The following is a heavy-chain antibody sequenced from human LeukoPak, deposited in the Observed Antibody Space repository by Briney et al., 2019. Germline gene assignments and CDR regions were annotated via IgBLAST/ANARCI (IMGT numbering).Heavy chain of an antibody. V-gene: IGHV3-48*01. CDR2: ISRSGSTI. D-gene: IGHD3-16*01. J-gene: IGHJ4*02. CDR3: ASPGGVYDYVFDY. CDR1: GFTFSSVS. Sequence: PGGSLRLSCAASGFTFSSVSMNWVRQAPGKGLEWISYISRSGSTIYYADSVKGRVTISRDNAKNPLYLQMNSLRAEDTAVYYCASPGGVYDYVFDYWGQETLVTVSS.